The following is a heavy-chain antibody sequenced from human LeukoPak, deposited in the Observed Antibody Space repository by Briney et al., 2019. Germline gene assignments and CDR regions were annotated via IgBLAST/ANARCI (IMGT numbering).Heavy chain of an antibody. D-gene: IGHD2-8*01. V-gene: IGHV4-34*01. J-gene: IGHJ5*02. Sequence: SETLSLTCAVYGGSFSGYYWSWIRQPPGKGLEWIGEVSPAGNTNYNPSLRSRVTISLDTSKNHFSLNLRSVTAADTAVYNCARAAWNGGGGFDPWGQGTLVTVSS. CDR1: GGSFSGYY. CDR3: ARAAWNGGGGFDP. CDR2: VSPAGNT.